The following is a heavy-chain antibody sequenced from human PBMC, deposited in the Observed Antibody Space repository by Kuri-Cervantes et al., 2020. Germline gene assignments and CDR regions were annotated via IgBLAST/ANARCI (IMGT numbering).Heavy chain of an antibody. CDR3: AKGLLSLWYFAL. D-gene: IGHD2-15*01. CDR1: GFTFSSYW. J-gene: IGHJ2*01. CDR2: INSDGSST. Sequence: GESLKISCAASGFTFSSYWMHWVRQAPGKGLVWVSRINSDGSSTSYADSVKGRFTISRDNAKNTLYLQMNSLKVEDTAVYFCAKGLLSLWYFALWGRGTLVTVSS. V-gene: IGHV3-74*01.